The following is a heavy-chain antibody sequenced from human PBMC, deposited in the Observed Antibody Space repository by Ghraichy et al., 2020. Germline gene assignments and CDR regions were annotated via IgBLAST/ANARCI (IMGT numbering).Heavy chain of an antibody. D-gene: IGHD4-17*01. CDR3: ATVTTGTFDY. J-gene: IGHJ4*02. V-gene: IGHV4-34*01. CDR1: GGSFSGYY. Sequence: SETLSLTCPVYGGSFSGYYWSWIRQPPGKGLEWIGEINHSGSTNYNPSLKSRVTISVDTSKNQFSLKLSSVTAADTAVYYCATVTTGTFDYWGQGTLVTVSS. CDR2: INHSGST.